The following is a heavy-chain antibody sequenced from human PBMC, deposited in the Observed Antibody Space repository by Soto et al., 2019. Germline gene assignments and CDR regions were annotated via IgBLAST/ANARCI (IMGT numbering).Heavy chain of an antibody. J-gene: IGHJ3*01. D-gene: IGHD3-16*01. Sequence: QVQLQESGPGLVKPSGTLSLTCAASSGSIFTTNWWSWVRQSPGRGLQWIGDIYHSGSPKYNPSLKSRVSISIDKSKGRVFLNRTSVTAADTAVYYCARKPDVATAKVGGGYVFDVWGQGTMVTVSS. CDR3: ARKPDVATAKVGGGYVFDV. CDR1: SGSIFTTNW. CDR2: IYHSGSP. V-gene: IGHV4-4*02.